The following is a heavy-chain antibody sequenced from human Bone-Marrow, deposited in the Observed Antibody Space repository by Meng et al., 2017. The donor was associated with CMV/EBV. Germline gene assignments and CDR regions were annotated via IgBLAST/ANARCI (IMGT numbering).Heavy chain of an antibody. Sequence: ASVKVSCKASGYTFTTYDIDWVRQATGQGLEWMGWISAYNGNTNYAQKLQGRVTMTTDTSTSTAYMELRSLRSDDTAVYYCARTRERAGRILLWFGANWFDPWGQGTLVTVSS. J-gene: IGHJ5*02. CDR1: GYTFTTYD. V-gene: IGHV1-18*01. CDR3: ARTRERAGRILLWFGANWFDP. CDR2: ISAYNGNT. D-gene: IGHD3-10*01.